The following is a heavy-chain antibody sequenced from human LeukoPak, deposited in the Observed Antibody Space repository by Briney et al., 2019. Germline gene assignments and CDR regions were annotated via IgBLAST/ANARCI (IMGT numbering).Heavy chain of an antibody. V-gene: IGHV1-18*01. CDR1: GYTFTTYN. CDR2: ISGYNGNT. CDR3: AREYVVAANIDY. D-gene: IGHD2-15*01. Sequence: ASVKVSCKASGYTFTTYNINWVRQAPGQGLEWMGWISGYNGNTNYAQKLQGRVTMTTDTSTSTVYMELSSLRSEDTAVYYCAREYVVAANIDYWGQGTLVTVSS. J-gene: IGHJ4*02.